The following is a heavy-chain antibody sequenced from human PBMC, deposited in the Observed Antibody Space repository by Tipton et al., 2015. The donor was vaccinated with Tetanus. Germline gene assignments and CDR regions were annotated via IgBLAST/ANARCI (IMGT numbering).Heavy chain of an antibody. CDR3: AKGAARYYYDLSLPT. CDR2: ISYSGSA. V-gene: IGHV4-59*01. D-gene: IGHD3-22*01. J-gene: IGHJ5*01. CDR1: DGSLGTFY. Sequence: TLSLTCTVSDGSLGTFYWTWIRQPPGRGLEWIGYISYSGSAKYNPSLKSRLTISVGTSRAQFSLKLRSVTAADTAVYYCAKGAARYYYDLSLPTWGHGTLVTVSS.